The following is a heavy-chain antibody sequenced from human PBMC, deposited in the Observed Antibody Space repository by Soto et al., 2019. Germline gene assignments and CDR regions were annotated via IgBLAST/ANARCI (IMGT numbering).Heavy chain of an antibody. J-gene: IGHJ5*02. Sequence: SETLSLTCNMSGDSYSISTYSWSWIRQPPGKALQWIGFIYQSGVTSYNPSLASRVSIPLDRSNNQCSLKLKSVTAADTAVYFCAGMPYTSGLRFDPWGPGTLVIVSS. CDR1: GDSYSISTYS. CDR2: IYQSGVT. CDR3: AGMPYTSGLRFDP. D-gene: IGHD6-19*01. V-gene: IGHV4-30-2*01.